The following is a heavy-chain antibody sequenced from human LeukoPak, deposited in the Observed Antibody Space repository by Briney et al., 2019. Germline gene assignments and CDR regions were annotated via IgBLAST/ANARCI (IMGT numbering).Heavy chain of an antibody. V-gene: IGHV1-18*01. Sequence: ASVKVSCKASSYTFTSYGISWVRQAPGQGLEWMGWISAYNGNTNYAQKLQGRVTMTTDTSTSTAYMELRSLRSDDTAVYYCARANYYGSGSYYKPFDYWGQGTLVTVSS. CDR3: ARANYYGSGSYYKPFDY. CDR1: SYTFTSYG. J-gene: IGHJ4*02. CDR2: ISAYNGNT. D-gene: IGHD3-10*01.